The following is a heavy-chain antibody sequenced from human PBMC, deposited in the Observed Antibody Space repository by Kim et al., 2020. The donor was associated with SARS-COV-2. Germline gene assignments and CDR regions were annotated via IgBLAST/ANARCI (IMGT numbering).Heavy chain of an antibody. J-gene: IGHJ4*01. Sequence: SETLSLTCAVYGGSFSDFYWNWIRQSPGKGLEWIGEINPSGSTNYNPSLMSRVTISVDTSKSQFSLKLNSVTAADTAVYYCARGSKGGGSYLNYWGRGTLVTVSS. CDR3: ARGSKGGGSYLNY. D-gene: IGHD3-16*01. CDR1: GGSFSDFY. V-gene: IGHV4-34*01. CDR2: INPSGST.